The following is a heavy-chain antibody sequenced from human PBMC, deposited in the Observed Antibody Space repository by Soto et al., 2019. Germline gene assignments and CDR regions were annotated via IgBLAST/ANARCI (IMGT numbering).Heavy chain of an antibody. J-gene: IGHJ4*02. CDR1: GLTFSRYG. CDR3: ARETSRLNLDY. CDR2: IWYDGSNK. D-gene: IGHD4-17*01. Sequence: QVQLVESGGGVVQPGRSLRLSCAASGLTFSRYGMHWVRQAPGKGLEWVAVIWYDGSNKNYADSVKGRFTISRDNSKNTLYLQMNSLRAEDTAVYYCARETSRLNLDYWGQGTLVTVSS. V-gene: IGHV3-33*01.